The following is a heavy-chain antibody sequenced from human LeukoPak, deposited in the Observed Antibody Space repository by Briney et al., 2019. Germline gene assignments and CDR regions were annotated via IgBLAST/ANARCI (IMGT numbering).Heavy chain of an antibody. CDR3: ARGTDHCSSTSCHRRPWYYYYMDV. CDR1: GGSISSYY. D-gene: IGHD2-2*01. V-gene: IGHV4-59*01. Sequence: SETLSLTCTVSGGSISSYYWSWIRQPPGKGLEWIGYIYYSGSTNYNPSLKSRVTISVDTSKNQFSLKLSSVTAADTAVYYCARGTDHCSSTSCHRRPWYYYYMDVWGKGTTVTVSS. CDR2: IYYSGST. J-gene: IGHJ6*03.